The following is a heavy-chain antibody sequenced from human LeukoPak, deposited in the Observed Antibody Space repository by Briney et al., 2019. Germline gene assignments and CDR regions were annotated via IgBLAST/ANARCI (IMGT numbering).Heavy chain of an antibody. V-gene: IGHV3-23*01. CDR3: AKDDHVNDFWSGYSNDYFDY. CDR2: ISGSGGTT. CDR1: GFTFSSYA. J-gene: IGHJ4*02. Sequence: PGGSLRLSCAASGFTFSSYAMTWVRQAPGKGLEWVSAISGSGGTTYYADSVKGRFTISGDNSKNTLYLQMNSLRAEDTAVYYCAKDDHVNDFWSGYSNDYFDYWGQGTLVTVSS. D-gene: IGHD3-3*01.